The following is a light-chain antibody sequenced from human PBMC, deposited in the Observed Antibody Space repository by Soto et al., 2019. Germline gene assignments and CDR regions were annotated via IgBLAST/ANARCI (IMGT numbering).Light chain of an antibody. CDR1: QIISNY. V-gene: IGKV1-39*01. J-gene: IGKJ1*01. CDR2: AAS. Sequence: IHMTQSPSSLSASVSDRVIITSRTSQIISNYLNWYQQKPGEAPNLLIYAASTLQGGIPSRCSGGGSGTDFIFPISSLQPEDFATYFCQQSYNSHPTFGQGTNVDIK. CDR3: QQSYNSHPT.